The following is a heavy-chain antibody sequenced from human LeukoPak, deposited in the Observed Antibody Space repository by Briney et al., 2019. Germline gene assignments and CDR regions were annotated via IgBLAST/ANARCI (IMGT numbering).Heavy chain of an antibody. V-gene: IGHV4-59*01. D-gene: IGHD3-16*01. CDR3: ARETSQKGAHYMDV. Sequence: SETLSLTCTVSVGSLSSYYWSWIRQPPGKGLKWIGNIYYSGYTTYSPSLRSRVTISVDTSKNQFSLKLSSVTAADTAVYYCARETSQKGAHYMDVWGKGTTITISS. CDR2: IYYSGYT. J-gene: IGHJ6*03. CDR1: VGSLSSYY.